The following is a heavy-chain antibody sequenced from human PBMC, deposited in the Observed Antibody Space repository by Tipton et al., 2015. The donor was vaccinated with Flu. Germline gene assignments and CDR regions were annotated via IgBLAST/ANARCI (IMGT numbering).Heavy chain of an antibody. Sequence: VQLVQSGGGLVKPGGSLRLSCAASGFTFSSYSMNWVRQAPGKGLEWVSSISSSSSYIYYADSVKGRFTISRDNAKNSLFLQMNSLTAEDTAVYYCARGTPVYPGMDVLGQGTTVTVSS. CDR2: ISSSSSYI. CDR1: GFTFSSYS. V-gene: IGHV3-21*01. CDR3: ARGTPVYPGMDV. J-gene: IGHJ6*02. D-gene: IGHD5/OR15-5a*01.